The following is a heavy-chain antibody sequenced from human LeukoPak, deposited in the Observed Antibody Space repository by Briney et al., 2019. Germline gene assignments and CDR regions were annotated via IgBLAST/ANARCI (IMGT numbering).Heavy chain of an antibody. CDR1: GFTFSSYW. CDR2: IKQDGSGK. V-gene: IGHV3-7*01. Sequence: PGGSLRLSCAASGFTFSSYWMSWVRQAPGKGLEWVANIKQDGSGKYYVDSVKGRFTISRDNAKNSLYLQMNSLRAEDTAVYYCARVNPPNYDFWSGYPYYFDYWGQGTLVTVSS. J-gene: IGHJ4*02. CDR3: ARVNPPNYDFWSGYPYYFDY. D-gene: IGHD3-3*01.